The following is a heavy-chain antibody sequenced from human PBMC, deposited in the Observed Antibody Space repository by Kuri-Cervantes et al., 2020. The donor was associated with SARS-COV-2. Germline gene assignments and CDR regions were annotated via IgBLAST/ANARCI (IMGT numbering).Heavy chain of an antibody. Sequence: GESLKISCAASGFTFSDYYMSWIRRAPGKGLEWVSYISSSGSTIYYADSVKGRFTISRDNAKNSLYLQMNSLRAEDTAVYYCAPPVGGNSVPSTWGQGTLVTVSS. D-gene: IGHD4-23*01. J-gene: IGHJ5*02. CDR2: ISSSGSTI. CDR1: GFTFSDYY. V-gene: IGHV3-11*04. CDR3: APPVGGNSVPST.